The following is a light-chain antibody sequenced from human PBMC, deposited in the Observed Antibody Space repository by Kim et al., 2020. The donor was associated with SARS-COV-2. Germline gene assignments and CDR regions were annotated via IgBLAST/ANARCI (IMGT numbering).Light chain of an antibody. CDR3: QQYGTSPTWT. CDR2: GAT. Sequence: EIVLTQFPGTLSLSPGEGATLSCRASQSFARSYLAWYQQKPGQAPRLLIFGATTSASGIPDRFSGTGSGSDFTLNITRLEPDDFAVYYCQQYGTSPTWTFGPGTKLEI. CDR1: QSFARSY. V-gene: IGKV3-20*01. J-gene: IGKJ1*01.